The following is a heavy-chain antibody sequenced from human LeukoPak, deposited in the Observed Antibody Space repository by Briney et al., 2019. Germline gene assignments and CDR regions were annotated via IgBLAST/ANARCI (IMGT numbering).Heavy chain of an antibody. D-gene: IGHD3-10*01. CDR1: VGTFSSYA. CDR3: ASASPRYREIWFGESPPNYYYYMDV. CDR2: IIPIFGTA. Sequence: ASLKVSCKASVGTFSSYAISWVRQAPGQGLEWMGRIIPIFGTANYAQKFQGRVTITTDESTSTAYMELSSLRSEDTAVYYCASASPRYREIWFGESPPNYYYYMDVWGKGTTVTVSS. V-gene: IGHV1-69*05. J-gene: IGHJ6*03.